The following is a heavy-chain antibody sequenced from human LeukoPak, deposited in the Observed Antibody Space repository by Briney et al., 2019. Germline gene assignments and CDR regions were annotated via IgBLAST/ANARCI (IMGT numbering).Heavy chain of an antibody. V-gene: IGHV3-30*18. Sequence: GGSLRLSCAASGFTFSSYGMHWVRQAPGKGLEWVAVISYDGSNKYYADSVKGRFTISRDNSKNTLYLQMNSLRAEDTAVYYCAKDLLGELGIFDYWGQGTLVTVSS. CDR1: GFTFSSYG. J-gene: IGHJ4*02. D-gene: IGHD3-10*01. CDR3: AKDLLGELGIFDY. CDR2: ISYDGSNK.